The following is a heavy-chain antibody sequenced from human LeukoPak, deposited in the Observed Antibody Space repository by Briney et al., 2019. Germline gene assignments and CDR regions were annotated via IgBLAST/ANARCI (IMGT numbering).Heavy chain of an antibody. CDR1: GFTVSGND. Sequence: PGGSLRLSCAASGFTVSGNDMSWVRQAPGKGLEWVSGICSDDSIYYADSVKGRCSISRDNCKNTLFLQIKILRAEDTAVYYCARDATGGDYYDSPRDLWGQGTLVAVSS. V-gene: IGHV3-66*01. J-gene: IGHJ5*02. CDR3: ARDATGGDYYDSPRDL. CDR2: ICSDDSI. D-gene: IGHD3-22*01.